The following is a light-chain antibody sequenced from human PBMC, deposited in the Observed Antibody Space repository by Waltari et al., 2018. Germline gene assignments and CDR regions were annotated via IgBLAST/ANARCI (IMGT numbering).Light chain of an antibody. CDR3: QAWDRSIVI. CDR2: QDN. Sequence: SYDLTQPPSVSVSPGQTASITCSGDELGDKYASWYQQKPGQSPVLVIYQDNQRPSGIPERCSGSNSENTATLTISGTQPMDEGDYFCQAWDRSIVIFDGGTKLTVL. J-gene: IGLJ2*01. V-gene: IGLV3-1*01. CDR1: ELGDKY.